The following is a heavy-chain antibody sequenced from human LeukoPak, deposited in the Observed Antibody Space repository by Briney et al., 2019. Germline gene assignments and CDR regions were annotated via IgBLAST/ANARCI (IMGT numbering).Heavy chain of an antibody. CDR3: ARDDIIVGATTLDF. V-gene: IGHV3-30*04. J-gene: IGHJ4*02. D-gene: IGHD1-26*01. Sequence: PGKSLRLSCEASGFIFSTYAMHWVRQAPGKGLEWSAVISSDGSNKYQVDSVKGRFTISRDNSKNTLYLEMDSVRLGDTAVYYCARDDIIVGATTLDFWGQGTLVTVSS. CDR1: GFIFSTYA. CDR2: ISSDGSNK.